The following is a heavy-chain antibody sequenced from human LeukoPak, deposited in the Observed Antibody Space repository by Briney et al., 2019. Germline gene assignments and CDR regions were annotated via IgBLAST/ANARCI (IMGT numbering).Heavy chain of an antibody. D-gene: IGHD2-21*02. CDR2: INPNIGGT. V-gene: IGHV1-2*02. CDR3: ARDLGIGVVATAWGLGWFDP. CDR1: GYTFTGYY. J-gene: IGHJ5*02. Sequence: ASVKLSCKASGYTFTGYYMHSVRQAPGQGLEWMGWINPNIGGTNYAQKFQGRVTMTRDKSSSTAYMELSRLRSDDAAVYYCARDLGIGVVATAWGLGWFDPWGQGTLVTVSS.